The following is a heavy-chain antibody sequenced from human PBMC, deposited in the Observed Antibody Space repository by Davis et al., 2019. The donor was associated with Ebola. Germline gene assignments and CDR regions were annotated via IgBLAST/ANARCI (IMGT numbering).Heavy chain of an antibody. CDR1: GFTFDAYA. V-gene: IGHV3-9*01. CDR2: ISWNSGII. J-gene: IGHJ4*02. CDR3: VKDGYYYEGVDY. D-gene: IGHD3-22*01. Sequence: SLKISCAASGFTFDAYAMHWVRLVPGKGLEWVSGISWNSGIIEYADSVKGRFTISRDNAKNSLYLHMNSLRPEDTAFYYCVKDGYYYEGVDYWGQGTLVTVSS.